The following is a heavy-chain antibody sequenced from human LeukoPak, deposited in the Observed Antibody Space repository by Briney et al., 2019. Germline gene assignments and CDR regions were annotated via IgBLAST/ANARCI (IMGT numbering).Heavy chain of an antibody. Sequence: PSETLSLTCTVSGASISSHYWSWNRQSPGKGLVWIGYISDTGTTNYNPSLKSRVTISVDTAKNQFSLSMRSVTAADTAVYFCARHEGIPAALFMLDVWGQGTTVIVSS. CDR1: GASISSHY. CDR3: ARHEGIPAALFMLDV. V-gene: IGHV4-59*08. J-gene: IGHJ6*02. CDR2: ISDTGTT. D-gene: IGHD2-2*01.